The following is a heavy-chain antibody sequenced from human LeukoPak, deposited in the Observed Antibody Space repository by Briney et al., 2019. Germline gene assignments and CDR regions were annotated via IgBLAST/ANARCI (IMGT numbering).Heavy chain of an antibody. Sequence: PGGSLRLSCAASGFTFSGSAMHWVRQASGKGLEWVGRIRSKANSYASAYAASVKGRFTISRDDSKNTAYLQMNSLKTEDTAVYYCTSLNTYYYDSSGSNWFDPWGQGTLVTVSS. CDR2: IRSKANSYAS. V-gene: IGHV3-73*01. CDR3: TSLNTYYYDSSGSNWFDP. J-gene: IGHJ5*02. D-gene: IGHD3-22*01. CDR1: GFTFSGSA.